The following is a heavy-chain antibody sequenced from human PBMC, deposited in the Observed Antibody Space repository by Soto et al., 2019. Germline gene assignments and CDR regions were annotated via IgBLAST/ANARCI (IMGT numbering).Heavy chain of an antibody. D-gene: IGHD4-17*01. Sequence: PSQTLSLTCAISGDNVSTNSVGWNWIRQSPSRGLEWLGRTYYRSNWYNDYAVSVKSRITINPDTSKNQFSLLLNSVTPEDTAVYYCARERYADYGRAAFEIWGQGTMVTVSS. V-gene: IGHV6-1*01. CDR1: GDNVSTNSVG. J-gene: IGHJ3*02. CDR2: TYYRSNWYN. CDR3: ARERYADYGRAAFEI.